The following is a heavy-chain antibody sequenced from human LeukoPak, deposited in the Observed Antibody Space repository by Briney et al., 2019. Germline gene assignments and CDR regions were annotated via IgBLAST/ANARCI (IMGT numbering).Heavy chain of an antibody. CDR1: GYTFTGYY. J-gene: IGHJ4*02. Sequence: GASVKVSCKASGYTFTGYYMHWVRQAPGQGLEWMGWINPNSGGTNYAQKFQGRVTMTRDTSISTAYMELSRLRSDDTAVYYCASLRYFDWLLGFDYWGQGTLVTVSS. V-gene: IGHV1-2*02. CDR2: INPNSGGT. D-gene: IGHD3-9*01. CDR3: ASLRYFDWLLGFDY.